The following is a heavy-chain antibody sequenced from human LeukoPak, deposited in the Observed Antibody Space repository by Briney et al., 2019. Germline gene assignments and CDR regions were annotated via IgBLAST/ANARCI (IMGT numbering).Heavy chain of an antibody. Sequence: GGSLRLSCAASGFTFSSYAMNWVRQAPGKGLEWVSAISGSGGSTYYADSVKGRFTISRDNAKNSLYLQMNSLRAEDTAVYYCARKYDFWSGYPTYFDYWGQGTLVTVSS. V-gene: IGHV3-23*01. CDR1: GFTFSSYA. CDR2: ISGSGGST. CDR3: ARKYDFWSGYPTYFDY. J-gene: IGHJ4*02. D-gene: IGHD3-3*01.